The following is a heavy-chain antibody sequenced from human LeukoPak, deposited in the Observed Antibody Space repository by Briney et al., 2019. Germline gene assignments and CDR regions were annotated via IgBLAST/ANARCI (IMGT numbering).Heavy chain of an antibody. CDR2: IRYDGSNK. D-gene: IGHD3-9*01. CDR1: GFTFSSYG. J-gene: IGHJ4*02. V-gene: IGHV3-30*02. CDR3: AKDSSDILTGYYREGLDY. Sequence: GGSLRLSCAASGFTFSSYGMHWVRQAPGKGLEWVAFIRYDGSNKYYADSVKGRFTISRDNSKNTLYLQMNSLRAEDTAVYYCAKDSSDILTGYYREGLDYWGQGTLVTVSS.